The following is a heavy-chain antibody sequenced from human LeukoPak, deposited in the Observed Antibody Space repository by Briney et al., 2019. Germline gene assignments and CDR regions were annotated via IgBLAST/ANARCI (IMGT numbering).Heavy chain of an antibody. Sequence: GGYLRCYGAGSGFTCSSYAMSWVRQAPGKGLEWVSAISGSGGSTYYADSVKGRFTISRDNSKNTLYLQMNSLRAEDTAVYYCAKLGDSGIDYWGQGTLVTVSS. J-gene: IGHJ4*02. CDR1: GFTCSSYA. CDR2: ISGSGGST. CDR3: AKLGDSGIDY. D-gene: IGHD1-26*01. V-gene: IGHV3-23*01.